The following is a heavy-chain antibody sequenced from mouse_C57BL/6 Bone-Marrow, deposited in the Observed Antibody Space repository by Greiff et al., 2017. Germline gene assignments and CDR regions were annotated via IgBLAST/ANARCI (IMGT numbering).Heavy chain of an antibody. V-gene: IGHV5-4*01. D-gene: IGHD1-1*01. CDR3: ARGGYYGSPLYYYAMDD. J-gene: IGHJ4*01. Sequence: EVQGVESGGGLVKPGGSLKLSCAASGFTFSSYAMSWVRQTPEKRLEWVATISDGGSYTYYPDNVKGRFTISRDNAKNNLYLQMSHLKAEDTAMYYCARGGYYGSPLYYYAMDDWGQGTSVTVSS. CDR1: GFTFSSYA. CDR2: ISDGGSYT.